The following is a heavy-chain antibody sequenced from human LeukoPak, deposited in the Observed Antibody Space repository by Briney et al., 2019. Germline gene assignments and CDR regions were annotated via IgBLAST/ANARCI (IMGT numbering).Heavy chain of an antibody. CDR3: ARDQPSSGKYYFDY. D-gene: IGHD1-26*01. V-gene: IGHV4-59*01. J-gene: IGHJ4*02. CDR1: GGSISNYY. CDR2: IHYSGST. Sequence: PSETLSLTCSVSGGSISNYYWTWIRQPPGKGLEWIGYIHYSGSTNYNPALKSRGTISVDTSKNQFSLKLTSVTAADTAVYYCARDQPSSGKYYFDYWGQGNLVTVSS.